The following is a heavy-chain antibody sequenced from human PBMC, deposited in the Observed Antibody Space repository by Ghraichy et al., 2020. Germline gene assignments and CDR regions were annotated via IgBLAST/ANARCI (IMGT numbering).Heavy chain of an antibody. CDR3: ARATIRDGMDV. J-gene: IGHJ6*02. Sequence: SETLPLTCAVYRGSFRGYSWTWIRQPPGKGLEWIGEMNHSGSTNHHPSLKSRVTISVDTSKNRFSLKLRSVTAADTAVYYCARATIRDGMDVWGPGTTVTVSS. CDR2: MNHSGST. V-gene: IGHV4-34*01. CDR1: RGSFRGYS. D-gene: IGHD5-12*01.